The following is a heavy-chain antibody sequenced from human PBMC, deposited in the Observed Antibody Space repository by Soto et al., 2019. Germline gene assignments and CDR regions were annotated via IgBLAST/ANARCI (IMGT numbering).Heavy chain of an antibody. CDR1: GFTFNS. V-gene: IGHV3-30-3*02. Sequence: LTCTASGFTFNSIHWVRQAPGKGLEWVTIISFDGSNEYYADSVKGRFTISRDNSKNTLFLQMNSLRAEDTAVYYCAKSEPYGSGSFYFDSRGQGLLVTVSS. CDR3: AKSEPYGSGSFYFDS. J-gene: IGHJ4*02. D-gene: IGHD1-26*01. CDR2: ISFDGSNE.